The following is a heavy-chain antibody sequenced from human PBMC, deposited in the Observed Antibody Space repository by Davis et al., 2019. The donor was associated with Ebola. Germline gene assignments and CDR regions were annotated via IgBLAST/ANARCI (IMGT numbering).Heavy chain of an antibody. CDR3: AREYYGYFDY. CDR2: IVNNGRSA. V-gene: IGHV3-23*01. Sequence: GESLKISCAASGFTISSYAMAWVRQAPGKGLEWLSVIVNNGRSATYADSVKGRFTMSRDNSKNTFYLQMNSLRAEDTAVYYCAREYYGYFDYWGQGTLVTVSS. CDR1: GFTISSYA. J-gene: IGHJ4*02. D-gene: IGHD4-17*01.